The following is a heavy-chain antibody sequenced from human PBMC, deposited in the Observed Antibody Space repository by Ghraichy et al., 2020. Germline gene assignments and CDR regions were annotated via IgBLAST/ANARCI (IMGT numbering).Heavy chain of an antibody. J-gene: IGHJ5*02. CDR2: IYSGGTT. V-gene: IGHV3-66*01. Sequence: GESLNISCAASGFTVINNFMTWVRQAPGKGLEWVALIYSGGTTSYADSVKGRFTLSRDSSKNTVYLQMNSLSVDDTAVYYCARGGSSSEAGSWGQGTLVTVSS. D-gene: IGHD6-25*01. CDR3: ARGGSSSEAGS. CDR1: GFTVINNF.